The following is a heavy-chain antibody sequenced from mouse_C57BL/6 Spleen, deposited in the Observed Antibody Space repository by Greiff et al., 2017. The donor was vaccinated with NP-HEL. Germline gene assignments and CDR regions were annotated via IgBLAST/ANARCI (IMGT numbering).Heavy chain of an antibody. V-gene: IGHV1-76*01. CDR1: GYTFTDYY. D-gene: IGHD3-2*02. J-gene: IGHJ1*03. CDR2: IYPGSGNT. Sequence: QVQLQQSGAELVRPGASVKLSCKASGYTFTDYYINWVKQRPGQGLEWIARIYPGSGNTYYNEKFKGKATLTAEKSSSTAYMQLSSLTSEDSAVYVCARSGWEGYFDVWGTGTTVTVSS. CDR3: ARSGWEGYFDV.